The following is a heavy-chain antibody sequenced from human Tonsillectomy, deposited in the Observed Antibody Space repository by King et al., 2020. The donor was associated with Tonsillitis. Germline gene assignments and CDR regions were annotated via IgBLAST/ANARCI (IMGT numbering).Heavy chain of an antibody. Sequence: QLLQSGAEVKKPGESLKISCKGFEYSFSNYWIGWVRQMPGRVLAWMGIIYPNDSDTRYSPSFQNQVIISADKSYNTAYLQWSSLEASYSAMYYCARESRDGYNFDYWGQGTLVTVS. CDR1: EYSFSNYW. D-gene: IGHD5-24*01. CDR2: IYPNDSDT. V-gene: IGHV5-51*03. J-gene: IGHJ4*02. CDR3: ARESRDGYNFDY.